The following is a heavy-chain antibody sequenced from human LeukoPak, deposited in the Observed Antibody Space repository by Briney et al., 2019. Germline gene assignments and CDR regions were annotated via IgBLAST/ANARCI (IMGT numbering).Heavy chain of an antibody. D-gene: IGHD5-24*01. Sequence: PSETLSLTCAVYGGSFSGYYWSWIRQPPGKGLEWIGEINHSGSTNYNPSLKSRVTISVDTSKNQFALKLSSVTAADTAVYYCARKRWLPFDYRGQGTLVTVSS. CDR2: INHSGST. J-gene: IGHJ4*02. CDR3: ARKRWLPFDY. V-gene: IGHV4-34*01. CDR1: GGSFSGYY.